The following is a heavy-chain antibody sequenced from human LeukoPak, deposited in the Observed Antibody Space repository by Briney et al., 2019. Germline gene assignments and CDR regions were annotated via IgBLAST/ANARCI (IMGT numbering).Heavy chain of an antibody. CDR1: GFTFSSYA. CDR3: ATTIPPYYDILTGYSDY. D-gene: IGHD3-9*01. V-gene: IGHV3-23*01. Sequence: PGGSLRLSCAASGFTFSSYAMSWVRQAPGKGLEWVSDISGSGGSTYYADSVKGRFTISRDNSKNTLYLQMNSLRAEDTAVYYCATTIPPYYDILTGYSDYWGQGTLVTVSS. J-gene: IGHJ4*02. CDR2: ISGSGGST.